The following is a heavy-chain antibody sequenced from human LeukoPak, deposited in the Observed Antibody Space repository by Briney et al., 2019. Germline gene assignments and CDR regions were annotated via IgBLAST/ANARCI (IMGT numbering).Heavy chain of an antibody. CDR3: ARVIVRRVDTTEMDY. D-gene: IGHD5-18*01. V-gene: IGHV3-21*06. Sequence: GGSLRLSSAASGFTFSSYSMIWVRQAPGKGLEFISSISDRGRDIYYADSMKGRFTTSRDNAKNSLFLQMNSLRAEDTAVYYCARVIVRRVDTTEMDYWGQGTLVTVSS. J-gene: IGHJ4*02. CDR1: GFTFSSYS. CDR2: ISDRGRDI.